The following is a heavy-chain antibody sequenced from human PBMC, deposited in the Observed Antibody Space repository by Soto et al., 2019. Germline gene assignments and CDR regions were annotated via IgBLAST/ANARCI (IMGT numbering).Heavy chain of an antibody. Sequence: QVQLQESGPGLVKPSQTLSLSCTVSGGSISSGGYTWSWIRQHPGKGLEWIGNIYYSRSTYHNPSLKSRVTISVDSSKNQFSLNVYSVTAADTAVYYCARDTGADTGLDYWGQGTLVTVSS. D-gene: IGHD1-26*01. J-gene: IGHJ4*02. CDR1: GGSISSGGYT. CDR3: ARDTGADTGLDY. V-gene: IGHV4-31*03. CDR2: IYYSRST.